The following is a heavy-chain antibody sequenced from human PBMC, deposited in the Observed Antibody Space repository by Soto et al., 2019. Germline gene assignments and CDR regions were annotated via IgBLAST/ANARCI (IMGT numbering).Heavy chain of an antibody. CDR3: AKDRRAGGNYGFYSDF. CDR2: SSATGAGT. Sequence: PGGSLRLSCGASGFTFSSYGMTWVRQAPGKGLEWVSFSSATGAGTYYADSVKGRFTISRDNSKNTLYLQMTSLRADDTAVYYCAKDRRAGGNYGFYSDFWGQGALVTVSS. D-gene: IGHD1-7*01. V-gene: IGHV3-23*01. CDR1: GFTFSSYG. J-gene: IGHJ4*02.